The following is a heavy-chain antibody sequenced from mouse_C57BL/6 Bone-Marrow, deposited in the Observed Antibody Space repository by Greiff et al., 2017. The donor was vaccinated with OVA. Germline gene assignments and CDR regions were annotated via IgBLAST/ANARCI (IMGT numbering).Heavy chain of an antibody. CDR3: ARFYAGYFDV. V-gene: IGHV1-59*01. CDR2: IDPSDSYT. CDR1: GYTFTRYW. Sequence: QVQLQQPGAELVRPGTSVKLSCKASGYTFTRYWMHWVKQRPGQGLEWIGVIDPSDSYTNYNQKFKGKATLTVDTSSSTAYMQLSSLTSEDSAVYYCARFYAGYFDVWGTGTTVTVSS. D-gene: IGHD2-12*01. J-gene: IGHJ1*03.